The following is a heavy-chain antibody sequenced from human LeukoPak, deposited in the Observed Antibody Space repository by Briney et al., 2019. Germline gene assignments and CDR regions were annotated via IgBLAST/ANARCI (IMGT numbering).Heavy chain of an antibody. V-gene: IGHV3-23*01. Sequence: QPAESLRLSCAASGFTFSSYAMSWVRQGPGKGLEWVSAISGSGGSTYYADSVKGRFTISRDNSKNTLYLQMNSLRAEDTAVYYFAGGLSTIDYWGQGTLVTVSS. CDR1: GFTFSSYA. J-gene: IGHJ4*02. CDR2: ISGSGGST. D-gene: IGHD4/OR15-4a*01. CDR3: AGGLSTIDY.